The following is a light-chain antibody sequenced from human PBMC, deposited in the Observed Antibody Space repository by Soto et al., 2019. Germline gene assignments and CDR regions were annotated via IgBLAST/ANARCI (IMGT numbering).Light chain of an antibody. V-gene: IGLV1-44*01. Sequence: QSVLTQPPSASGTPGQRVTISCSGSNSNIGSNPVHWYQQFPGTAPKVLIYSNYQRPSGVPDRFSGSKSGTSASLGISGLQSEDEADYYCAAWDDRLSDLLFGGGTKLTVL. CDR3: AAWDDRLSDLL. CDR2: SNY. J-gene: IGLJ2*01. CDR1: NSNIGSNP.